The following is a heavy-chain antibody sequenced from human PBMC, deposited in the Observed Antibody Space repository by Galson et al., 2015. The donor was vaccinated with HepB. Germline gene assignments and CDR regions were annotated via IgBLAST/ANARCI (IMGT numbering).Heavy chain of an antibody. J-gene: IGHJ6*02. CDR3: ARPRGYCSTTTCYLHAMDV. Sequence: QSGAEVKKPGESLKISCKGSGYSFDSYWIGWVRQMPGKGLEWMGRIDPSDSYINYSPSFQGHVTVSVDKSISTAYLQWSSLKASDTAMYYCARPRGYCSTTTCYLHAMDVWGQGTTVTVSS. D-gene: IGHD2-2*01. V-gene: IGHV5-10-1*01. CDR2: IDPSDSYI. CDR1: GYSFDSYW.